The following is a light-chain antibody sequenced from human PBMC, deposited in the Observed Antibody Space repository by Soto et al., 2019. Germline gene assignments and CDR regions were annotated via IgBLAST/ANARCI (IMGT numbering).Light chain of an antibody. CDR2: DNN. J-gene: IGLJ2*01. CDR3: GTWDSSLSVEV. V-gene: IGLV1-51*01. Sequence: QSVLTQPPSVSAAPGQKVTISCSGSSSNIGNNYVSWYRQLPGTAPKLLIYDNNKRPSGIPDRLSGSKSGTSATLGITGLQTGDEADYYCGTWDSSLSVEVFGGGTKRTVL. CDR1: SSNIGNNY.